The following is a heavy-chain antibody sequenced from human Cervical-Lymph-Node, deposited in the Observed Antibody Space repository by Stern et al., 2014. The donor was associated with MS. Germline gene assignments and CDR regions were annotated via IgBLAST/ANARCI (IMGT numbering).Heavy chain of an antibody. V-gene: IGHV3-11*01. J-gene: IGHJ4*02. CDR2: IRSGGDPI. CDR3: VRADGSTDDY. CDR1: GFSFRNYY. D-gene: IGHD3-10*01. Sequence: VQLVESGGGLVKPGGSLRLSCAASGFSFRNYYMSWIRQAPGKGLEWVSNIRSGGDPIACAYSVKGQFPISRDNAKNSLYLEMNTLRADDTAIYYCVRADGSTDDYWGQGTLVTVPS.